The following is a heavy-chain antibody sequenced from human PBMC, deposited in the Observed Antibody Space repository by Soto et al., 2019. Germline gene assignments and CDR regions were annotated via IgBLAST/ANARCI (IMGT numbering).Heavy chain of an antibody. J-gene: IGHJ6*01. CDR2: ISPYNGHT. CDR1: GYTFTSYG. D-gene: IGHD7-27*01. CDR3: ARVLLTGDCGYYYYAMCV. Sequence: DSVKVSCKASGYTFTSYGISWVRQAPGQGLEWMGWISPYNGHTKYAQKLQGRVTLTTDTSTNTTYMELRSLRSNDTAVYFCARVLLTGDCGYYYYAMCVCGRGCTVTLSS. V-gene: IGHV1-18*04.